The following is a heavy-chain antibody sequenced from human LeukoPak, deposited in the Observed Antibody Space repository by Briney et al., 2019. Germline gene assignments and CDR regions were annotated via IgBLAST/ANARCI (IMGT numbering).Heavy chain of an antibody. CDR1: GFTFSSYA. CDR3: ATVGSTSSDNWFDP. Sequence: GGSLRLSCAASGFTFSSYAMSWVRQAPGKGLEWVSAISGSGGSTYYADSVKGRFTISRDNSKNTLYLQMNSLRAEDTAVYCCATVGSTSSDNWFDPWGQGTLVTVSS. CDR2: ISGSGGST. J-gene: IGHJ5*02. V-gene: IGHV3-23*01. D-gene: IGHD2-2*01.